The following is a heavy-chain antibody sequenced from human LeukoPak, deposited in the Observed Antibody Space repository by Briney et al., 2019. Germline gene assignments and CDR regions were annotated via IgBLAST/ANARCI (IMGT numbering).Heavy chain of an antibody. V-gene: IGHV3-9*01. CDR3: TKGPGCTNGVCHYYLDQ. CDR2: INWKSGFI. D-gene: IGHD2-8*01. J-gene: IGHJ4*02. CDR1: GFTLNTDA. Sequence: PGRSLRLSCAASGFTLNTDAMNWVRQRPGGGLEWVSGINWKSGFIDYADSVKGRFTLSRDYAMQSMYLQMNSLRSEDTALYYCTKGPGCTNGVCHYYLDQWGQGTLVTVSS.